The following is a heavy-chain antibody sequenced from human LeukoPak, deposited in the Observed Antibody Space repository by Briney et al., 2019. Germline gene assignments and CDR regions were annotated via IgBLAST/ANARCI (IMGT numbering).Heavy chain of an antibody. Sequence: ASVKVSCKASGYTFTSNYMHWVRQAPGQGLEWIGIINPSGGSTSYAQKFQGRVTMTRDTSTSTVYMELSSLRSEDTAVYYCARVPLVRGAIVFPAGYFDLWGRGALVTVSS. CDR1: GYTFTSNY. V-gene: IGHV1-46*01. CDR3: ARVPLVRGAIVFPAGYFDL. D-gene: IGHD3-10*01. CDR2: INPSGGST. J-gene: IGHJ2*01.